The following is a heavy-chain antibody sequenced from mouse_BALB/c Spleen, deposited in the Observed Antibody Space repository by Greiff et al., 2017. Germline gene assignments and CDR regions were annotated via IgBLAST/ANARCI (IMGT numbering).Heavy chain of an antibody. CDR1: SYTFTSYW. CDR3: AIGDGYWYFDV. V-gene: IGHV1-74*01. Sequence: QVQLKQPGAELVKPGAPVKLSCKASSYTFTSYWMNWVKQRPGRGLEWIGRIDPSDSETHYNQKFKDKATLTVDKSSSTAYIQLSSLTSEDSAVYYCAIGDGYWYFDVWGAGTTVTVSS. J-gene: IGHJ1*01. CDR2: IDPSDSET. D-gene: IGHD2-3*01.